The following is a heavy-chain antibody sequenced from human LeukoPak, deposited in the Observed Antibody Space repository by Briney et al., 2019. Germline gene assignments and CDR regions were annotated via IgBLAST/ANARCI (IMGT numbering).Heavy chain of an antibody. Sequence: GRSLRLTCAASGFTFSSYGMHWVRQAPGKGLEWVAVISYDGSNKYYADSVKGRFTISRDNSKNTLYLQMNSLRAEDTAVCYCAKVALIAARLGHLDYWGQGTLVTVSS. CDR3: AKVALIAARLGHLDY. CDR2: ISYDGSNK. J-gene: IGHJ4*02. V-gene: IGHV3-30*18. D-gene: IGHD6-6*01. CDR1: GFTFSSYG.